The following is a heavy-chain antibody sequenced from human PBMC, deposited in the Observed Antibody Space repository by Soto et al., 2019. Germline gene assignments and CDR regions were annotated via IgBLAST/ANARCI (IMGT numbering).Heavy chain of an antibody. CDR2: INPNSGGT. CDR1: GYTFTGYY. V-gene: IGHV1-2*02. CDR3: AGDRLQWVPYYYYGMDV. D-gene: IGHD4-4*01. Sequence: AAVKVSCKASGYTFTGYYMHWVRQAPGQGLEWMGWINPNSGGTNYAQKFQGRVTMTRDTSISTAYMELSRLRSDDTAVYYCAGDRLQWVPYYYYGMDVWGQGTPVTVSS. J-gene: IGHJ6*02.